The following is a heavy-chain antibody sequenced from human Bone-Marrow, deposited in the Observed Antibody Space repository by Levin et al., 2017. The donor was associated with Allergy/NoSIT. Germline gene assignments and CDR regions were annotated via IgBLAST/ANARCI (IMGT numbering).Heavy chain of an antibody. J-gene: IGHJ4*02. CDR2: IFYGGGT. CDR3: ASRLTNGLAEFDF. D-gene: IGHD2-8*01. CDR1: GASISSRSHF. V-gene: IGHV4-30-4*01. Sequence: PSETLSLTCSVSGASISSRSHFWNWIRQAPGKGLEWIGQIFYGGGTSYNPSLESRVSISVDTSENQISLKVASVTGGDTAMYYCASRLTNGLAEFDFWGQGIPVTVSS.